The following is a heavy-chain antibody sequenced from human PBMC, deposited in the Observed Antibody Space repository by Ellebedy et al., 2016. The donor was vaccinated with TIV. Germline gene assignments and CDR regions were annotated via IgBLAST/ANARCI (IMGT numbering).Heavy chain of an antibody. Sequence: GESLKISCAASEFTFSDYHMSWIRQAPGKGLEWVSYISSSSSTNYADSVKGRFTISRDDAKNSLYLQMNSLRAEDTAVYYCARGRVVRGVISYYYGMDVWGQGTTVTVSS. CDR1: EFTFSDYH. CDR2: ISSSSST. J-gene: IGHJ6*02. CDR3: ARGRVVRGVISYYYGMDV. V-gene: IGHV3-11*06. D-gene: IGHD3-10*01.